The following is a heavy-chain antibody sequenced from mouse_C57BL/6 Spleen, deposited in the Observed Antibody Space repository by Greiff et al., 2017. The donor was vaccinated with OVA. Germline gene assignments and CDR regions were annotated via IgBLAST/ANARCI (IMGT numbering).Heavy chain of an antibody. V-gene: IGHV1-52*01. CDR1: GYTFTSYW. J-gene: IGHJ3*01. CDR3: AREGNEGSFAY. CDR2: IDPSDSET. Sequence: VQLQQPGAELVRPGSSVKLSCKASGYTFTSYWMHWVKQRPIQGLEWIGNIDPSDSETHYNQKFKDKATLTVDKSSSTAYMQLSSLTSEDSAVYYCAREGNEGSFAYWGQGTLVTVSA.